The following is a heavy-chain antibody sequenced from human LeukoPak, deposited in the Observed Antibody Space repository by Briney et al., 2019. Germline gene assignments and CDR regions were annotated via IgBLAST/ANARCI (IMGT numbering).Heavy chain of an antibody. CDR3: ARDPDTAMVTGADY. CDR2: ISYDGSNK. CDR1: GFTFSSYA. D-gene: IGHD5-18*01. J-gene: IGHJ4*02. V-gene: IGHV3-30-3*01. Sequence: PGRSLRLSCAASGFTFSSYAMHWVRQAPGKGLEWVAVISYDGSNKYYADSVKGRFTISRDNSKNTLYLQMNSLRAEDTAVYYCARDPDTAMVTGADYWGQGTLVTVSS.